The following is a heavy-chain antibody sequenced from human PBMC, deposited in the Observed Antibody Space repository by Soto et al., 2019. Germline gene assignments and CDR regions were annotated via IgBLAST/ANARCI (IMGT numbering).Heavy chain of an antibody. CDR1: GFPFSDFY. V-gene: IGHV3-11*01. Sequence: GGSLRLSCAASGFPFSDFYMTWIRRAPGRGLQCLSYISGRGGTIYYADSVKGRFTISRDNAENSLDLQMDGLRGDDTGVYYCARTTWELGVRFDYWGQGALVTVSS. D-gene: IGHD1-26*01. CDR2: ISGRGGTI. CDR3: ARTTWELGVRFDY. J-gene: IGHJ4*02.